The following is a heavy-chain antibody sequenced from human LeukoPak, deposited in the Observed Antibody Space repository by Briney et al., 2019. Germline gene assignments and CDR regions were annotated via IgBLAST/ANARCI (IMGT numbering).Heavy chain of an antibody. CDR1: GYTFTGYY. Sequence: ASVKVSCKASGYTFTGYYMHWVRQAPGQGLEWMGWINPNSGGTNYAQKFQGRVTMTRDTSISTAYMELSRLRSDDTAVYYCAREGSDIVVVPAADYYYYMDVWGKGTTVTVSS. CDR2: INPNSGGT. D-gene: IGHD2-2*01. CDR3: AREGSDIVVVPAADYYYYMDV. V-gene: IGHV1-2*02. J-gene: IGHJ6*03.